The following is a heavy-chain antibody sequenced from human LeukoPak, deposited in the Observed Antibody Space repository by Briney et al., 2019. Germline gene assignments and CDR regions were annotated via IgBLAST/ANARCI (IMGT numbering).Heavy chain of an antibody. V-gene: IGHV1-46*01. Sequence: ASVKVSCKASAYSYIHWVRQAPGHGLAWMGIINPSGGTTNYAQRFQGRVSMTRDTSISTAYMELSSLRSDDTAVYYCATSRWVQIEDWFDPWGQGTLVTVSS. CDR1: AYSY. J-gene: IGHJ5*02. D-gene: IGHD5-24*01. CDR3: ATSRWVQIEDWFDP. CDR2: INPSGGTT.